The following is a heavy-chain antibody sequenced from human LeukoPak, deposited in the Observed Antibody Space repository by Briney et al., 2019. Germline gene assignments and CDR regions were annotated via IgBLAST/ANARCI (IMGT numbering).Heavy chain of an antibody. V-gene: IGHV4-59*01. J-gene: IGHJ4*02. Sequence: SETLSLTCTVSGGSISSYSWSWIRQPPGKGLEWIGYISYSGSTNYNPSLKTRVTISVDTSKNQFSLKLSSVTAADTAVYYCARDSGGYSGYDYVYWGQGTLVTVSS. D-gene: IGHD5-12*01. CDR2: ISYSGST. CDR1: GGSISSYS. CDR3: ARDSGGYSGYDYVY.